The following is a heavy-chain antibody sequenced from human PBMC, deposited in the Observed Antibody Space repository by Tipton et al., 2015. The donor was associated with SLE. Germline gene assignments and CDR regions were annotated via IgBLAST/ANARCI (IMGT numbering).Heavy chain of an antibody. CDR3: ARDGILTGQFDY. CDR2: IYYSGST. D-gene: IGHD3-9*01. Sequence: TLSLTCAVSGYSISSHYWSWIRQPPGKGLEWIGYIYYSGSTNYNPSLKSRVTISVDTSKNQFSLKLSSVTAADTAVYYCARDGILTGQFDYWGQGTLVTVSS. CDR1: GYSISSHY. J-gene: IGHJ4*02. V-gene: IGHV4-59*11.